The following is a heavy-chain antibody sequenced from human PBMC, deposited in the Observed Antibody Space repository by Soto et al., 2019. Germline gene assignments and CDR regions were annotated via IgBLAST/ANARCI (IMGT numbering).Heavy chain of an antibody. Sequence: PSETLSLTCAVYGGSFSGYYWIWIRQPPGKGLEWIGEINHSGSTNYNPSLKSRVTISVDTSKNQFSLKLSSVTAADTAVYYCARHPLIAAAGYNWFDPWGQGTLVTVSS. V-gene: IGHV4-34*01. J-gene: IGHJ5*02. CDR1: GGSFSGYY. D-gene: IGHD6-13*01. CDR3: ARHPLIAAAGYNWFDP. CDR2: INHSGST.